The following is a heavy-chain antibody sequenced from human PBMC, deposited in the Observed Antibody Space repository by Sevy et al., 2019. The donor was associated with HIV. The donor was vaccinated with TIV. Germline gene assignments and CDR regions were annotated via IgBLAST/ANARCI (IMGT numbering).Heavy chain of an antibody. J-gene: IGHJ5*02. CDR2: IRSKAYGGKT. CDR3: TRMTTVTTPFDP. CDR1: GFTFGDYA. D-gene: IGHD4-4*01. Sequence: GGSLRLSCTASGFTFGDYAMSWFRQAPGKGLEWVGFIRSKAYGGKTEYAASVKGSFTISTDDSKSIAYLQMISLKTEDTAVYYCTRMTTVTTPFDPWGQGTLVTVSS. V-gene: IGHV3-49*03.